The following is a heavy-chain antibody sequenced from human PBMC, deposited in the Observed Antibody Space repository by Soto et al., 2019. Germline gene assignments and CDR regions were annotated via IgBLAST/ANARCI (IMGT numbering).Heavy chain of an antibody. CDR2: INTATGNT. CDR3: ARDILFENWFAP. CDR1: GYTFTNNA. Sequence: ASVKVSCKASGYTFTNNAMHWVRQAPAQRLEWMGWINTATGNTKYSRKFLGRISLTRDTSAATVYMELSRLTSTDTAVYYCARDILFENWFAPWGQGTLVTVSS. V-gene: IGHV1-3*04. J-gene: IGHJ5*02.